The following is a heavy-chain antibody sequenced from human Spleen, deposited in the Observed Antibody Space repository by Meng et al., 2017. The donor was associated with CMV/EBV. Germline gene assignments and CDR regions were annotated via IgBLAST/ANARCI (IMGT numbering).Heavy chain of an antibody. CDR3: ARAVPWGPKHYDY. CDR2: IIPILGIA. D-gene: IGHD7-27*01. V-gene: IGHV1-69*10. CDR1: GGTFSSYA. Sequence: SVKVSCKASGGTFSSYAISWVRQAPGQGLEWMGGIIPILGIANYAQKFQGRVTITADESTSTAYMELSSLRSEDTAVYYCARAVPWGPKHYDYWGQGTLVTVSS. J-gene: IGHJ4*02.